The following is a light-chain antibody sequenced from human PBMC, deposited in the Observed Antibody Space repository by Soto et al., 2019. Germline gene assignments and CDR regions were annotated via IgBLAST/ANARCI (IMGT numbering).Light chain of an antibody. CDR1: QSVSNDF. J-gene: IGKJ1*01. CDR3: QQYGSSPPRT. Sequence: EIVLTQSPGILSLSPGERATLSCRASQSVSNDFLAWYQQKPGQAPRLLIYGASTRATDVPDRFSGSGSGADFTLTISRLELEDFAVYYCQQYGSSPPRTFGQGTKVDIK. V-gene: IGKV3-20*01. CDR2: GAS.